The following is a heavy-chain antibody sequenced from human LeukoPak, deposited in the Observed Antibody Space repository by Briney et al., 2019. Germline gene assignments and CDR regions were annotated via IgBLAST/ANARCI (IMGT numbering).Heavy chain of an antibody. D-gene: IGHD2-2*01. CDR1: GFSFDDYG. J-gene: IGHJ4*02. CDR2: ISWNSGTI. Sequence: GGSLRLSCAASGFSFDDYGMHWVRQAPGKGLEWVSSISWNSGTIGYADSVKGRFTISRDNAKNSLYLQMNSLRAEDMALYYCAAELVVVPAAIGYWGQGTLVTVSS. V-gene: IGHV3-9*03. CDR3: AAELVVVPAAIGY.